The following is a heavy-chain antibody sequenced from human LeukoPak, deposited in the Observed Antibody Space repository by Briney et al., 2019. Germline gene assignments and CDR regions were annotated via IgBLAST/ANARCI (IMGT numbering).Heavy chain of an antibody. CDR2: ISYDGSNK. V-gene: IGHV3-30*18. D-gene: IGHD4-17*01. J-gene: IGHJ6*02. CDR1: GFTFSSYG. Sequence: PGGSLRLSCAASGFTFSSYGMHWARQAPGKGLEWVAVISYDGSNKYYADSVKGRFTISRDNSKNTLYLQMNSRRAEDTAVYYCAKVGMTTVTTYYYYGMDVWGQGTTVTVSS. CDR3: AKVGMTTVTTYYYYGMDV.